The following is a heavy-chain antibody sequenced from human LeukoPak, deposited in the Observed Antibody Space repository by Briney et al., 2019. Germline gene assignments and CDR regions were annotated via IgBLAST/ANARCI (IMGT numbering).Heavy chain of an antibody. CDR1: GYTFTSYY. Sequence: ASVKVSCKASGYTFTSYYMHWVRQAPGQGLEWMGIINPSGGSTSYAQKFQGRVTMTRDTSTSTVYMELSSLRSEDTAVYYCATLGYCSSTSCSFFDYWGQGTLVTVSS. CDR2: INPSGGST. V-gene: IGHV1-46*01. J-gene: IGHJ4*02. CDR3: ATLGYCSSTSCSFFDY. D-gene: IGHD2-2*01.